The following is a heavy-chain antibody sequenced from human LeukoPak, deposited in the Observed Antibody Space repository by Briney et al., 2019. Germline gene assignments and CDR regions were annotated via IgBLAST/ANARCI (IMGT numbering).Heavy chain of an antibody. CDR1: GFTFSSYA. CDR2: ISYDGSNK. V-gene: IGHV3-30-3*01. Sequence: GGSLRLSCAASGFTFSSYAMHWVRQAPGKGLEWVAVISYDGSNKYYADSVKGRFTISRDNSKNTLYLQMNSLRAEDTAVYYCARDIGPGYYYYYGMDVWGQGTTVTVSS. D-gene: IGHD2-15*01. J-gene: IGHJ6*02. CDR3: ARDIGPGYYYYYGMDV.